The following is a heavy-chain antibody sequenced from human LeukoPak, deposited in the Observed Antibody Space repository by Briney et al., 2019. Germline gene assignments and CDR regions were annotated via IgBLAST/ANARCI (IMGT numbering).Heavy chain of an antibody. J-gene: IGHJ4*02. CDR3: ARDVYFVYTLLVGERGHFDY. CDR1: GDSISSGSYY. V-gene: IGHV4-39*07. D-gene: IGHD3-10*01. Sequence: PSETLSLTCAVSGDSISSGSYYWGWIRQPPGKGLEWIGSIYYSGSTYYNPSLKSRVTISVDTSKNQFSLKLSSVTAADTAVYYCARDVYFVYTLLVGERGHFDYWGQGTLVTVSS. CDR2: IYYSGST.